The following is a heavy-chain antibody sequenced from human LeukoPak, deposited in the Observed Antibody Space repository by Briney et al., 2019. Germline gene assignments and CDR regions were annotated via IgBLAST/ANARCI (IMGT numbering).Heavy chain of an antibody. CDR1: GGSISSYY. D-gene: IGHD3-10*01. CDR2: IYYSGST. CDR3: ARDVTDPPARGYFDY. V-gene: IGHV4-59*01. Sequence: TSETLSLTCTDSGGSISSYYWSWIRQPPGKGLEWIGSIYYSGSTIHNPSLKSRITISVDTSKIQFSLKLTSVTAADTAVYYCARDVTDPPARGYFDYWGQGTLVTVSS. J-gene: IGHJ4*02.